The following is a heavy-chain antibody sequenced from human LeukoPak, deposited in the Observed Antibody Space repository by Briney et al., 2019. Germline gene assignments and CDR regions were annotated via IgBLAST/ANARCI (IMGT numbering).Heavy chain of an antibody. V-gene: IGHV1-46*01. CDR3: ARDRGLYSSSWSWFGP. CDR1: GYTFTSYY. CDR2: INPSGGST. J-gene: IGHJ5*02. D-gene: IGHD6-13*01. Sequence: GASVKVSCKASGYTFTSYYMHWVRQAPGQGLEWMGIINPSGGSTSYAQKFQGRVTMTRDTSTSTVYMELSSLRSEDTAVYYCARDRGLYSSSWSWFGPWGQGTLVTVSS.